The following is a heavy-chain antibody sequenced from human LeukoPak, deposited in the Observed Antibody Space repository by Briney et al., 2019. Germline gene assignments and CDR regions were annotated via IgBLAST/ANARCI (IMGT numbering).Heavy chain of an antibody. CDR1: GFTFSSYA. D-gene: IGHD6-13*01. CDR3: ARDSPPGYSSSWYYFDY. CDR2: ISYDGSNK. J-gene: IGHJ4*02. Sequence: PGRSLRLSCAASGFTFSSYAMQWVRQAQGKGLEWVAVISYDGSNKYYADSVKGRFTISRDNSKNTLYLQMNSLRAEDTAVYYCARDSPPGYSSSWYYFDYWGQGTLVTVSS. V-gene: IGHV3-30*04.